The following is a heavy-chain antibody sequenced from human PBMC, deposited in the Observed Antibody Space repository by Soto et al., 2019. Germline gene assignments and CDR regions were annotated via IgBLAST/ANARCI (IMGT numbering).Heavy chain of an antibody. CDR2: IYYSGST. V-gene: IGHV4-59*01. CDR3: ARTYPGYLGVVPFDY. CDR1: GGSISSYY. Sequence: SETLSLTCTVSGGSISSYYWSWIRQPPGKGLEWIGYIYYSGSTNYNPSLKSRVTISVDTSKNQFSLKLSSVTAADTAVYYCARTYPGYLGVVPFDYWGQGTLVTVSS. D-gene: IGHD3-3*01. J-gene: IGHJ4*02.